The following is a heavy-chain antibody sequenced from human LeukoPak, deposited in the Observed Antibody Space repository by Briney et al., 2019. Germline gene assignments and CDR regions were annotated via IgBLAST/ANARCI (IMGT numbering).Heavy chain of an antibody. CDR1: GFTFSSYW. CDR2: IKQDGSEK. D-gene: IGHD3-3*01. V-gene: IGHV3-7*01. Sequence: GGSLRLSCAASGFTFSSYWMSWVRQAPGKRLEWVANIKQDGSEKYYVDSVKGRFTISRDNAKNSLYLQMNSLRAEDTAVYYCARDWYYDFWSGNWFDPWGQGTLVTVSS. J-gene: IGHJ5*02. CDR3: ARDWYYDFWSGNWFDP.